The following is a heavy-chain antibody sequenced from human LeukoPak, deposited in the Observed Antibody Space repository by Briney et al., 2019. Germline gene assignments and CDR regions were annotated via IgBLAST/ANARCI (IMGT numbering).Heavy chain of an antibody. CDR2: IVVGSGNT. D-gene: IGHD2-15*01. CDR1: RFTFTSSA. Sequence: ASVKVSCKASRFTFTSSAMQWVRQARGQRLEWIGWIVVGSGNTNYEQKFQERVTITRDMSTSTAYMELSSLRSEDTAVYYCAADPALGYCSGGSCYPRPDDAFDIWGQGTMVTVSS. J-gene: IGHJ3*02. CDR3: AADPALGYCSGGSCYPRPDDAFDI. V-gene: IGHV1-58*02.